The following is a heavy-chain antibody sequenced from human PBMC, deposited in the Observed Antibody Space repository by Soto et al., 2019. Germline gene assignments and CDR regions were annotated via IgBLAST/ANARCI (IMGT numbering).Heavy chain of an antibody. V-gene: IGHV3-7*05. Sequence: EVQVVESGGGLVQPGGSLRLSCAASGFSFSDYCMAWVRQAPGKGLEWVANIDPGGGEKHYVDSVQGRVTISRDNDKNSLYLQMNSLRAEDTAVYYCARGGNWFAPWGKGPLVTVSS. D-gene: IGHD3-10*01. J-gene: IGHJ5*02. CDR3: ARGGNWFAP. CDR2: IDPGGGEK. CDR1: GFSFSDYC.